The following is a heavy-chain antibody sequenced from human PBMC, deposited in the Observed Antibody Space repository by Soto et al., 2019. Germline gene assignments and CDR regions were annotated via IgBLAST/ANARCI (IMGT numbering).Heavy chain of an antibody. CDR1: GFSFVDYA. CDR2: VRNIAYGETT. CDR3: ARGPNTYYDFWSGYSHYYYGMDV. J-gene: IGHJ6*02. V-gene: IGHV3-49*03. Sequence: GGSLRLSCTTSGFSFVDYAMSWFRLAPGKGLEWVGIVRNIAYGETTEYATSVRGRFIVSRDNSKSIAYLQMNSLRAEDTAVYYCARGPNTYYDFWSGYSHYYYGMDVWGQGTTVTVSS. D-gene: IGHD3-3*01.